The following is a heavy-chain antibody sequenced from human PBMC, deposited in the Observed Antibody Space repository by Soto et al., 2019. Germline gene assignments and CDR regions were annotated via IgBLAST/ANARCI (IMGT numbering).Heavy chain of an antibody. V-gene: IGHV3-73*01. CDR3: TTTRPKWLVQYFQH. J-gene: IGHJ1*01. Sequence: GGSLRLSCAASGFTFSGSAMHWVRQASGKGLEWVGRIRSKANSYATAYAASVKGRFTISRDDSKNTAYLQMNSLKTEDTAVYYCTTTRPKWLVQYFQHWGQGTLVTVSS. D-gene: IGHD6-19*01. CDR1: GFTFSGSA. CDR2: IRSKANSYAT.